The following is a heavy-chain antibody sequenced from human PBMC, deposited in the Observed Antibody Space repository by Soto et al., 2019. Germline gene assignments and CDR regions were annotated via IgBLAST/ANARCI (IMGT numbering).Heavy chain of an antibody. V-gene: IGHV3-30*18. CDR1: GFTFSSYG. J-gene: IGHJ4*02. D-gene: IGHD2-15*01. CDR3: AKETYSGPLDY. CDR2: ISYDGSNK. Sequence: ESGGGVVQPGRSLRLSCAASGFTFSSYGMHWVRQAPDKGLEWVAVISYDGSNKYYADSVKGRFTISRDNSKNTLYLQMNSLRAEDTAVYYCAKETYSGPLDYWGQGTLVTVSS.